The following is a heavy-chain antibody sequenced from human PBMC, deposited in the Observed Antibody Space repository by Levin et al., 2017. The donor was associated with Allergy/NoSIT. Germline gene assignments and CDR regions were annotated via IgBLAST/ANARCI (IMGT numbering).Heavy chain of an antibody. CDR3: ARPPSRDQLPL. D-gene: IGHD1-1*01. CDR2: FFLFFLPL. Sequence: SLRLSCAASGFTFTTYGFVWVRQAPGKGLEWFFFFFLFFLPLSSSSSFKGRFTVSRDNSKNTLFLQMNSLRAEDTAVYYCARPPSRDQLPLWGQGTLVTVSS. J-gene: IGHJ4*02. CDR1: GFTFTTYG. V-gene: IGHV3-33*01.